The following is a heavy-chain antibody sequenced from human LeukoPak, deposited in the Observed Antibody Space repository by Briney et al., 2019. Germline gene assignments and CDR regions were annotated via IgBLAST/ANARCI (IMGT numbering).Heavy chain of an antibody. D-gene: IGHD6-19*01. J-gene: IGHJ4*02. Sequence: SVKVSCKASGYTFTSYGISWVRQAPGQGLEWMGGIIPIFGTADYAQKFQGRVTITADESTSTVYMELSSLRSEDTAVYYCARILAVSGTPGLWGQGTLVTVSS. V-gene: IGHV1-69*13. CDR2: IIPIFGTA. CDR1: GYTFTSYG. CDR3: ARILAVSGTPGL.